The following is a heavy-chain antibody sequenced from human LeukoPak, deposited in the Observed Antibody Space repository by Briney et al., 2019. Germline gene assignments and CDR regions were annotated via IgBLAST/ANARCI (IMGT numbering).Heavy chain of an antibody. D-gene: IGHD1-26*01. CDR3: ARDAIDRSYYNY. CDR2: ISAYNGNT. CDR1: GYTFTSYG. J-gene: IGHJ4*02. Sequence: ASVKVSCKASGYTFTSYGISWVQQAPGQGLEWMGWISAYNGNTNYAQKLQGRVTMTTDTSTSTAYMELRSLRSDDTAVYYCARDAIDRSYYNYWGQGTLVTVSS. V-gene: IGHV1-18*01.